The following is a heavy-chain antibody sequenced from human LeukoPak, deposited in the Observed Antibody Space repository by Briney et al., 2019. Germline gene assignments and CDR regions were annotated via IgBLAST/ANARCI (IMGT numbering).Heavy chain of an antibody. J-gene: IGHJ4*02. CDR1: GFTFDDYA. V-gene: IGHV3-21*01. CDR3: ARGTEQWLVRWYYFDY. CDR2: VSTGSNYI. D-gene: IGHD6-19*01. Sequence: GGSLRLSCAASGFTFDDYAMHWVRQAPGKGLEWVSSVSTGSNYIYYADSVKGRFTISRDNDKNSLYLQMNSLRAEDTAVYYCARGTEQWLVRWYYFDYWGQGTLVTVSS.